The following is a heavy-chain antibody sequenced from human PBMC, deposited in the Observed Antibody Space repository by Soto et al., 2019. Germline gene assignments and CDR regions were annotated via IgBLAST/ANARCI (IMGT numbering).Heavy chain of an antibody. D-gene: IGHD3-10*01. J-gene: IGHJ4*02. CDR2: IHYSGST. Sequence: QVQLQESGPGLVKPSETLSLTCTVSGGSVSGYDWGWIRQPPGRGLEYIGHIHYSGSTNYNPSLKSRVTMSVDASRNQFSLKLNSVTAADTAVYFCARHYNSGSYPLDCWGQGTLVTVSS. CDR3: ARHYNSGSYPLDC. CDR1: GGSVSGYD. V-gene: IGHV4-59*08.